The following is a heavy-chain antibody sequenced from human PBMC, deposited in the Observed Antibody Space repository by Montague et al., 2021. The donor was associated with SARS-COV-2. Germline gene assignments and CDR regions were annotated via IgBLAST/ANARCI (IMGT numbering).Heavy chain of an antibody. V-gene: IGHV4-59*01. CDR1: GDSISSYY. Sequence: SETLSLTCHVSGDSISSYYYNWIRQSPGKGLEWIGFINYSGRTNYNPSLKSRTTLSLDTSKTQISLKVNSVTAADTAIYYRATTLTRLGGDTPNWFDPWGQGTLVTVSS. CDR3: ATTLTRLGGDTPNWFDP. CDR2: INYSGRT. D-gene: IGHD3-16*01. J-gene: IGHJ5*02.